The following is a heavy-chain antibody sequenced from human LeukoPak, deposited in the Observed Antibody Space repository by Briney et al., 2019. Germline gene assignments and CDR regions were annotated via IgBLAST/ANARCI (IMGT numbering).Heavy chain of an antibody. D-gene: IGHD3-10*01. CDR1: GYTFTGYY. J-gene: IGHJ5*01. Sequence: GASVKVSCKASGYTFTGYYIHWVRQAPGQGLEWMGWINPSVGGTNYAQKFQGRVTMTRDTSISTAYMKLRSLRSDDTAVYYCARFIMFLGVIRYWFDSWGQGTLVTVSS. CDR3: ARFIMFLGVIRYWFDS. V-gene: IGHV1-2*02. CDR2: INPSVGGT.